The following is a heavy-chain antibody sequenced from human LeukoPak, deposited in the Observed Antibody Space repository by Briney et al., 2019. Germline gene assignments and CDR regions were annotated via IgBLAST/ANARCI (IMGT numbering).Heavy chain of an antibody. CDR3: ARGIVVVPAAIRRWWFHP. V-gene: IGHV4-59*01. CDR2: IYYSGST. J-gene: IGHJ5*02. CDR1: GVSISSYY. Sequence: PSETLSLTCTVSGVSISSYYWIWIRQPPGKGLKWIGYIYYSGSTNYNPSLKSRVTISVDTTKNQFSLKLSSVTAADTAVYYCARGIVVVPAAIRRWWFHPWGQGTLVTASS. D-gene: IGHD2-2*02.